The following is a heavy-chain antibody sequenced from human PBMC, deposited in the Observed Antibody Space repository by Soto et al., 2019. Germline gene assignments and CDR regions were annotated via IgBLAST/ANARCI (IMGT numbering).Heavy chain of an antibody. CDR1: GFSFSKAW. J-gene: IGHJ5*02. CDR3: TSDRNCDKVLSCWFEP. V-gene: IGHV3-15*01. Sequence: GGSLRLSCAASGFSFSKAWMSWVRQAPGKGLEWVGLIKSKTDGGTTEYAASVKGRFTISRDDSKDTLFLQMNSLKAEDTAVYYCTSDRNCDKVLSCWFEPWGQGTLVSVSS. CDR2: IKSKTDGGTT. D-gene: IGHD2-2*01.